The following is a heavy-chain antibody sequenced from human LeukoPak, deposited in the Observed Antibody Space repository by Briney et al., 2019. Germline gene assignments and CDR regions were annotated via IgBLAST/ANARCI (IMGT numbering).Heavy chain of an antibody. V-gene: IGHV5-51*01. D-gene: IGHD3-3*01. Sequence: GESLNISCQGSEYSFTTYWSGWVRQLHGKGRDWMEIIYPGDSDTRYSPSFQGQVTISADKSISTAYLQWSSLKASDTAMYYCARRGITIFGWGYYGMDVWGQGTTVSVSS. CDR1: EYSFTTYW. CDR3: ARRGITIFGWGYYGMDV. J-gene: IGHJ6*02. CDR2: IYPGDSDT.